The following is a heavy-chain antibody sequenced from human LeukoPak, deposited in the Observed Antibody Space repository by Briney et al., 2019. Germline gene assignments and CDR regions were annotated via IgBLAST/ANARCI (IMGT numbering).Heavy chain of an antibody. D-gene: IGHD2-8*01. J-gene: IGHJ6*02. CDR3: ARRPSIMFYYGMDV. CDR1: GYTFTGYY. Sequence: ASVKVSCKASGYTFTGYYMHWVRQAPGQGLEWMGWINPNSGGTNYAQKFQGRVTMTRDTSISTAYMELSRLRSDDTAVYYCARRPSIMFYYGMDVWGQGTTVTVSS. CDR2: INPNSGGT. V-gene: IGHV1-2*02.